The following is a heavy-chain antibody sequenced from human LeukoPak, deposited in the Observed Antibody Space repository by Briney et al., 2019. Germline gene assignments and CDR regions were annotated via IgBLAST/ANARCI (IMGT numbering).Heavy chain of an antibody. J-gene: IGHJ4*02. CDR2: MSRSGDII. CDR1: GFTFSDYN. D-gene: IGHD3-10*01. V-gene: IGHV3-48*01. CDR3: AGDVYYGSGSPRLDY. Sequence: GGSLRLSCAASGFTFSDYNMNWVHQVPGKGLESVSYMSRSGDIIYYADSVKGRFTISRDNAKNSLYLQMNSLRAEDTAVYYCAGDVYYGSGSPRLDYWGQGTLVTVSS.